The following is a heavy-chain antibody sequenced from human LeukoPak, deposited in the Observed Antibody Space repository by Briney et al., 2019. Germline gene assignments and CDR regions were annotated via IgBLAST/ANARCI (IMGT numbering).Heavy chain of an antibody. D-gene: IGHD3-22*01. Sequence: GGSLRLSCAASGFTFSSYEMNWVRRAPGKGREGVSYISSSGSTIYYADSVKGRFTISRDNAKNSLYLQMNSLRAEDTAVYYCERDRVTMIVVDLFDYWGQGTLVTVSS. V-gene: IGHV3-48*03. CDR3: ERDRVTMIVVDLFDY. J-gene: IGHJ4*02. CDR2: ISSSGSTI. CDR1: GFTFSSYE.